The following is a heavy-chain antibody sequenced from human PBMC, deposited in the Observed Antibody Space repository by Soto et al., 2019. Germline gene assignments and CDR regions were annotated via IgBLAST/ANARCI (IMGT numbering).Heavy chain of an antibody. V-gene: IGHV1-3*01. CDR2: INAGNGNT. CDR1: GYTFTSYA. CDR3: ARGGYCSGGSCYNCFDP. D-gene: IGHD2-15*01. Sequence: ASVKVSCKASGYTFTSYAMHWVRQAPGQRLEWMGWINAGNGNTKYSQKFQGRVTITRDTSASTAYMELSSLRSEDTAVYYCARGGYCSGGSCYNCFDPWGQGTLVTVS. J-gene: IGHJ5*02.